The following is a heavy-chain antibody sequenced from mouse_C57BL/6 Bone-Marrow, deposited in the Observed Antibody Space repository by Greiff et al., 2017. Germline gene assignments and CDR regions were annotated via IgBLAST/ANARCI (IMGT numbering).Heavy chain of an antibody. J-gene: IGHJ3*01. Sequence: VQLQESGAELVRPGASVTLSCKASGYTFTDYEMHWVKQTPVHGLEWIGAIDPETGGTAYNQKFKGKAILTADKSSSTAYIELRSLTSEDSAVYYCTRSGELRLPFAYWGQGTLVTVSA. CDR2: IDPETGGT. CDR1: GYTFTDYE. CDR3: TRSGELRLPFAY. V-gene: IGHV1-15*01. D-gene: IGHD3-2*02.